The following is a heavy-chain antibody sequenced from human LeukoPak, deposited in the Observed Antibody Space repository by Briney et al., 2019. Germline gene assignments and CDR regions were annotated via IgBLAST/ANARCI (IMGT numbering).Heavy chain of an antibody. CDR1: GGTFISYA. CDR3: ARESGSSLYYFDY. CDR2: IIPILGIA. D-gene: IGHD3-10*01. V-gene: IGHV1-69*04. Sequence: ASVKVSCKASGGTFISYAISWVRQAPGQGLEWMGRIIPILGIANYAQKFQGRVTITADKSTSTAYMELSSLRSEDTAVYYCARESGSSLYYFDYWGQGTLVTVSS. J-gene: IGHJ4*02.